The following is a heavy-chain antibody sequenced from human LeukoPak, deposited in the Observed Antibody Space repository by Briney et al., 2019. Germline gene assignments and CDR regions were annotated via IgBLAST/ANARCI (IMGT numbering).Heavy chain of an antibody. CDR2: VIPLFGTA. V-gene: IGHV1-69*06. CDR1: GGTFSSYA. D-gene: IGHD5-18*01. CDR3: AREASYALDAFDI. Sequence: ASVKVSCKTSGGTFSSYAISWVRQAPGQGLEWMGGVIPLFGTANYAQKFQGRVTITADKSTSTAHMELSSLRSEDTAVYYCAREASYALDAFDIWGQGTMVTVSS. J-gene: IGHJ3*02.